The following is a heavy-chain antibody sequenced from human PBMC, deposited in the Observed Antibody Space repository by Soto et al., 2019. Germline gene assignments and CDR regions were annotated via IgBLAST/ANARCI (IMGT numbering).Heavy chain of an antibody. Sequence: GASVKVSCKASGGTFRNYAISWVRQAPGQGLEWMGGIIPIFGTTNYTQKFEGRVTISADESTNTAYMELSSLRSEDTAVYYCASLNYYGQGPYFDYWGQGTLVTVPQ. D-gene: IGHD3-10*01. J-gene: IGHJ4*02. CDR3: ASLNYYGQGPYFDY. V-gene: IGHV1-69*13. CDR2: IIPIFGTT. CDR1: GGTFRNYA.